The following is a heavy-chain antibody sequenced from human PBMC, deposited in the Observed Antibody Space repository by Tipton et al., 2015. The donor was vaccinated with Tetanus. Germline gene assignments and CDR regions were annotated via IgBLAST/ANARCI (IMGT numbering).Heavy chain of an antibody. CDR1: GGSISSSSYY. V-gene: IGHV4-39*01. Sequence: TLSLTCTVSGGSISSSSYYWGWIRQPPGKGLEWIGSIYYSGSTYYNPSLKSRVTISVDTSKNQFSLRLSSVTAADTAVYYCASGLDCSGGSCYFDYWGQGTLVTVSS. CDR3: ASGLDCSGGSCYFDY. D-gene: IGHD2-15*01. CDR2: IYYSGST. J-gene: IGHJ4*02.